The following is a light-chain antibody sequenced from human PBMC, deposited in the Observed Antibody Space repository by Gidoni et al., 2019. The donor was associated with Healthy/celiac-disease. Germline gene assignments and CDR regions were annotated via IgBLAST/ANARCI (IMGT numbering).Light chain of an antibody. Sequence: QSALTQPASVSGSPGKSITISCTGTSSDVGGYNYVSWYQQHPGKAPKLMIYDVSNRPSGVSNRFSGSKSDNTAFLTISGLQAEDEADYYCSSYTSSSTLVVFGGGTKLTVL. CDR2: DVS. CDR3: SSYTSSSTLVV. CDR1: SSDVGGYNY. V-gene: IGLV2-14*01. J-gene: IGLJ2*01.